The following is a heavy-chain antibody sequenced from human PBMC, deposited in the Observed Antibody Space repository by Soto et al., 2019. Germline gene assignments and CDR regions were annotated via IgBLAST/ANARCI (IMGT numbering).Heavy chain of an antibody. J-gene: IGHJ6*03. Sequence: QVQLVQSGAEVKKPGASVKVSCKASGYSFTSHGISWVRQAPGQGLEWMGWISANSGDTNYAQKLKGRVTVTTVTSTSTADLELRSLRSEDTAVYYCARMVRGSNIDYYHYIDAVGKGTTVTVSS. CDR2: ISANSGDT. CDR3: ARMVRGSNIDYYHYIDA. CDR1: GYSFTSHG. V-gene: IGHV1-18*01. D-gene: IGHD3-10*01.